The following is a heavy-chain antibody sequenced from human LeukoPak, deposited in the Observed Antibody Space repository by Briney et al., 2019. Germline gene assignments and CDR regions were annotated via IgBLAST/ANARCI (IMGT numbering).Heavy chain of an antibody. J-gene: IGHJ4*02. Sequence: SETLSLTCTVSGGSISSGGYYWSWIRQHPGKGLEWIGYIYYSGSTYYNPSLKSRVTISVDTSKNQFSLELSSVTAADTAVYYCARGRFGELFVDYWGQGTLVTVSS. CDR1: GGSISSGGYY. D-gene: IGHD3-10*01. CDR2: IYYSGST. CDR3: ARGRFGELFVDY. V-gene: IGHV4-31*03.